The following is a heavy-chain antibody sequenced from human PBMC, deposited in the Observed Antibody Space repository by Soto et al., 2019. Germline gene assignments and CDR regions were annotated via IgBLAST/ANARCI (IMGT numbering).Heavy chain of an antibody. V-gene: IGHV4-30-2*01. J-gene: IGHJ1*01. CDR3: ARVASP. CDR2: IYHNRNT. CDR1: GGSISSGGYS. D-gene: IGHD6-6*01. Sequence: QLQLQESGSGLVKPSQTLSLTCAVSGGSISSGGYSWSWFRQPPGKGLEWIGYIYHNRNTYYNPSLKSRVTIPVDRSKNQFSLKLSSVTAADTAMYYCARVASPWGQGTLVTVSS.